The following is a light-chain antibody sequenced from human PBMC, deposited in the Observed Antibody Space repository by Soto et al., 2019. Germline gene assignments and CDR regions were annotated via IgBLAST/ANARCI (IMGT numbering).Light chain of an antibody. V-gene: IGKV3-15*01. J-gene: IGKJ2*01. Sequence: EIVMTQSPATLSVSPGERATLSCRASQSVSSNLAWYQQKPGQAPRLLIYGASTRATGIPARFSGSVSGTEFTLTISSLQSEDFAVYYCQQYNSRPLYTFGQGTKLEIK. CDR1: QSVSSN. CDR2: GAS. CDR3: QQYNSRPLYT.